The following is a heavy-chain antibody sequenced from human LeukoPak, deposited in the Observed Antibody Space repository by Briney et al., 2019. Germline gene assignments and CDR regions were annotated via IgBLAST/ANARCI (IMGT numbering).Heavy chain of an antibody. Sequence: GGSLRLSCAASGFTVSTNYMSWVRQAPGKGLEWVSVIYSGGTTNYADSAKGRFTISRDNSKNTVYLQMNSLRAEDTAVYYCAKSGEYNYGYFDYWGQGTLVTVSS. CDR2: IYSGGTT. CDR3: AKSGEYNYGYFDY. V-gene: IGHV3-53*01. D-gene: IGHD5-18*01. J-gene: IGHJ4*02. CDR1: GFTVSTNY.